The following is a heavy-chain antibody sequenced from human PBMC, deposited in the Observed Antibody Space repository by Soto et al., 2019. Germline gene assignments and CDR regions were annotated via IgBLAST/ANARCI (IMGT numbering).Heavy chain of an antibody. J-gene: IGHJ4*02. CDR2: INHSGST. V-gene: IGHV4-34*01. CDR1: GGSFSGYY. Sequence: ASETLSLTCAVYGGSFSGYYWSWIRQPPGKGLEWIGEINHSGSTNYNPSLKSRVTISVDTPKNQFSLKLSSVTAADTAVYYCATTKGSTSCYDYWGQGTLVTVSS. CDR3: ATTKGSTSCYDY. D-gene: IGHD2-2*01.